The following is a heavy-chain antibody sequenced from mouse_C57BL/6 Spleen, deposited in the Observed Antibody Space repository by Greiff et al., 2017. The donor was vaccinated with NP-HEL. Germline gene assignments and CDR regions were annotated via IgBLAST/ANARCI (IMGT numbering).Heavy chain of an antibody. J-gene: IGHJ2*01. V-gene: IGHV5-9-1*02. CDR3: TRVDYDYEVFDY. D-gene: IGHD2-4*01. CDR1: GFTFSSYA. CDR2: ISSGGDYI. Sequence: EVMLVESGEGLVKPGGSLKLSCAASGFTFSSYAMSWVRQTPEKRLEWVAYISSGGDYIYYADTVKGRFTISRDNARNTLYLQMSSLKSEDTAMYYCTRVDYDYEVFDYWGQGTTLTVSS.